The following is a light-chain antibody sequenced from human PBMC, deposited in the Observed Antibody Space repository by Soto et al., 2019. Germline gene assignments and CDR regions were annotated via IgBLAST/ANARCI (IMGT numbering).Light chain of an antibody. J-gene: IGLJ2*01. CDR2: RVT. V-gene: IGLV2-14*01. Sequence: QSALIQPASVSGSPGQSITISCTGTSSDIGGYNYVSWFQQHPGTAPKLIISRVTDRPSGVSNRFSGSKSGNTASLTISGLQAGDEADYFCSSYTRSTTWVFGGGTQLTVL. CDR3: SSYTRSTTWV. CDR1: SSDIGGYNY.